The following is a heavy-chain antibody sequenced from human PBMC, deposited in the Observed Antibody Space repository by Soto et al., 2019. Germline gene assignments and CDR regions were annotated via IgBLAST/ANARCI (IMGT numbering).Heavy chain of an antibody. J-gene: IGHJ4*03. CDR3: ARGLVAATVANCYFDC. CDR2: IYSSGNT. CDR1: VGSISSSDYY. Sequence: PSETLSLTCTFSVGSISSSDYYCGWIRQPPWKGLEWIGYIYSSGNTYYNPSLKSRLTISVDTSKNQFSLKLNSVTAADTALYYCARGLVAATVANCYFDCLGQGTRVIVSS. D-gene: IGHD6-25*01. V-gene: IGHV4-30-4*08.